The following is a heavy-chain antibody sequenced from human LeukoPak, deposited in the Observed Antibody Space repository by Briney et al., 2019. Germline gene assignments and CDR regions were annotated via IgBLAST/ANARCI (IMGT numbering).Heavy chain of an antibody. CDR1: EFTFSSHA. J-gene: IGHJ4*02. CDR3: AKGKYSSGGVPDY. Sequence: AGGSLGLSCVASEFTFSSHAMNWVRQAPGKGLGWVSSISGGGESTYYADSVKGRFTVSRDNSKNTLYLQINSLRGEDTAVYYCAKGKYSSGGVPDYWGQGTLVTVSS. CDR2: ISGGGEST. D-gene: IGHD6-19*01. V-gene: IGHV3-23*01.